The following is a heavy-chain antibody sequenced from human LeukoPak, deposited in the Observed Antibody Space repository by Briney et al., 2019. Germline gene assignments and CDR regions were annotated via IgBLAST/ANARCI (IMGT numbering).Heavy chain of an antibody. Sequence: SSETLSLTCTVSGGSISSYYWSWIRQPPGKGLEWIGYIYYSGSTNYNPSLKSRVTISVDTSKNQFSLKLSSVTAADTAVYYCARGLLHYSSSWYRGGADAFDIWGQGTMVTVSS. CDR3: ARGLLHYSSSWYRGGADAFDI. CDR1: GGSISSYY. V-gene: IGHV4-59*01. CDR2: IYYSGST. J-gene: IGHJ3*02. D-gene: IGHD6-13*01.